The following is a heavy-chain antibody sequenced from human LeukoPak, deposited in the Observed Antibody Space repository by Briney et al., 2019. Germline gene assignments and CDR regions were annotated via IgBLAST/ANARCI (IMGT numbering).Heavy chain of an antibody. J-gene: IGHJ4*02. Sequence: GGSLRLSCAASGFTFSSCSMTWVRQAPGKGLEWVANINEDGSEKNYVDSVKGRFTISRDNAKNSLYLQMNSLRAEDTAVYYCARGGSRIFDYWGQGALVTVSS. CDR1: GFTFSSCS. CDR3: ARGGSRIFDY. V-gene: IGHV3-7*01. CDR2: INEDGSEK.